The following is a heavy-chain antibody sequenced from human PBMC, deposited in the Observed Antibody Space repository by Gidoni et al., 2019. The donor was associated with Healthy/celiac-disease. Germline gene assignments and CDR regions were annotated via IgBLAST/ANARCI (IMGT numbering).Heavy chain of an antibody. CDR2: ISGSGGST. V-gene: IGHV3-23*01. CDR3: ANSGGNSPRTPYYYYGMDV. CDR1: GFTFSGYA. Sequence: EVQLLESGGGLVQPGGSLRLSCADSGFTFSGYAMSWVRQATGTGLEWVSAISGSGGSTYYADSVKGRFTISRDNSKNTLYLKMNSLRAEDTAVYYGANSGGNSPRTPYYYYGMDVWGQGTTVTVSS. J-gene: IGHJ6*02. D-gene: IGHD2-21*02.